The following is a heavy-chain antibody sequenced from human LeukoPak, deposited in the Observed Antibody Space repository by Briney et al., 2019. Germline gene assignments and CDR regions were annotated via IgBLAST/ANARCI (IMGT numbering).Heavy chain of an antibody. Sequence: PGRSLRLSCAASGFTFSSYAMHWVRQAPGKGLEWVAVISYDGSNKYYADSVKGRFTISRDNSKNTLYLQMNSLRAEDTAVYYCNGATVLGSSWYTNWPLFDDYWGQGTLVTVSS. D-gene: IGHD6-13*01. CDR2: ISYDGSNK. CDR1: GFTFSSYA. CDR3: NGATVLGSSWYTNWPLFDDY. J-gene: IGHJ4*02. V-gene: IGHV3-30*04.